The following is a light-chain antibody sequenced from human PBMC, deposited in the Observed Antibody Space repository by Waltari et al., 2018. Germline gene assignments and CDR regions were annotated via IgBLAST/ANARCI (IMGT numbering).Light chain of an antibody. CDR3: SSRNGRANQVV. J-gene: IGLJ3*02. CDR1: SLRTSY. Sequence: SSELTQDPAVSVALGTTVRITCQGDSLRTSYASWYQLKPGQAPVLVIYGKDKRPSGIPDRISGYSSGATSSLTITGAQAEDEADYYCSSRNGRANQVVFAGGTKVTVL. CDR2: GKD. V-gene: IGLV3-19*01.